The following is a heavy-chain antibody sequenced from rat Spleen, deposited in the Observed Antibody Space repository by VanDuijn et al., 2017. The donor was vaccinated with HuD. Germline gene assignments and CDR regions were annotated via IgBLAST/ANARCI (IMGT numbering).Heavy chain of an antibody. Sequence: QVHLKESGPGLVQPSQTLSLTCTVSGFSLTNNAVSWVRQPPGEGLEWIAAISSGGTIYYNSTLKSRLRISRDTSKSQVFLKVNSLQTEDTAIYFCARETIYYYGSYYYFDYWGQGVMVTVSS. J-gene: IGHJ2*01. CDR3: ARETIYYYGSYYYFDY. CDR2: ISSGGTI. CDR1: GFSLTNNA. V-gene: IGHV2S12*01. D-gene: IGHD1-2*01.